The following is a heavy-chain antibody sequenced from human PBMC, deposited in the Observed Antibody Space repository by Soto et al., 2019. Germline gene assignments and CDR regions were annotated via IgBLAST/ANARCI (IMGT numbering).Heavy chain of an antibody. CDR2: INHSGST. CDR3: ARCFSGQGAFDL. D-gene: IGHD6-19*01. J-gene: IGHJ3*01. Sequence: SETLSLTCAVYGGSFSGYYWSWIRQPPGKGLEWIGEINHSGSTNYNPSLKSRVTTSVDTSKNQFSLKLSSVTAADTAVYYCARCFSGQGAFDLWGQGTMVTVSS. CDR1: GGSFSGYY. V-gene: IGHV4-34*01.